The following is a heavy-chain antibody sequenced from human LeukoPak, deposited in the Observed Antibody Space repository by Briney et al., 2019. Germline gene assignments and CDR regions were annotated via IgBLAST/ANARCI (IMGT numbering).Heavy chain of an antibody. V-gene: IGHV1-2*02. J-gene: IGHJ6*03. Sequence: ASVKVSCKASGYTFTGYYMHWVRRAPGQGLEWMGWINPNSGGTNYAQKFQGRVTMTRDTSISTAYMELSRLRSDDTAVYYCTSSVRDYYYYMDVWGKGTTVTVSS. CDR1: GYTFTGYY. CDR2: INPNSGGT. CDR3: TSSVRDYYYYMDV.